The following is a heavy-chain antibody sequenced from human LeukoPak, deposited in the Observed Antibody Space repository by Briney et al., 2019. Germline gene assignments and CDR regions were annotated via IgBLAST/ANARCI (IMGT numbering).Heavy chain of an antibody. Sequence: SETLSLTCTVSGGSLSSSSYYWGWIRQPPGKGLEWIGSIYYSGSTYYNPSLESRVTLSVDTSKNQFSLKLSSVTAADTAVYYCARTPSGYLENWFDPWGQGTLVTVSS. CDR1: GGSLSSSSYY. CDR3: ARTPSGYLENWFDP. V-gene: IGHV4-39*01. CDR2: IYYSGST. D-gene: IGHD3-22*01. J-gene: IGHJ5*02.